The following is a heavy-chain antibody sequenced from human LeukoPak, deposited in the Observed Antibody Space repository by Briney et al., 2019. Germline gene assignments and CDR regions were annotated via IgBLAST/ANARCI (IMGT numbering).Heavy chain of an antibody. CDR1: GFTFSSYW. D-gene: IGHD3-22*01. J-gene: IGHJ4*02. V-gene: IGHV3-7*01. CDR2: IKQDGSEK. Sequence: GGSLRLSCAASGFTFSSYWMSWVRQAPGKGLEGVANIKQDGSEKYYVDSVKGRFNISRDNAKISLYLQMNSLRAEDTAVYYCARDLYRIVVVPHYFDYWGQGTLVTVSS. CDR3: ARDLYRIVVVPHYFDY.